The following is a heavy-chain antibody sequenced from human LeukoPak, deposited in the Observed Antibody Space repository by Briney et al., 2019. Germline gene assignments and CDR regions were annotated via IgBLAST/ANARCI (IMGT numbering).Heavy chain of an antibody. CDR3: AKGASQWLASFDY. J-gene: IGHJ4*02. V-gene: IGHV3-23*01. CDR2: INGGGGST. CDR1: GFTFSSYA. Sequence: PGGSLRLSCAASGFTFSSYAMSWVRQAPGKGLEWVSVINGGGGSTYYADSVEGRFTISRDNSKNTLYLQMNSLRAEDTAVYYCAKGASQWLASFDYWGQGTLVTVSS. D-gene: IGHD6-19*01.